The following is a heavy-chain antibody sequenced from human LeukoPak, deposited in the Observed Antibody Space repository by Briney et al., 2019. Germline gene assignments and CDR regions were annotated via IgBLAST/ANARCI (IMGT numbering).Heavy chain of an antibody. Sequence: AGSLTLSCVASRFTFSDYYMIWIRQAPGKGLQYASYISSSGTYTNYANSVKGRFINSRDNAKNSLYLQMNSLRADDTAVYYCARGGYDILAGTSFFDPWGQGTLVTVSS. V-gene: IGHV3-11*05. D-gene: IGHD3-9*01. CDR2: ISSSGTYT. CDR1: RFTFSDYY. J-gene: IGHJ5*02. CDR3: ARGGYDILAGTSFFDP.